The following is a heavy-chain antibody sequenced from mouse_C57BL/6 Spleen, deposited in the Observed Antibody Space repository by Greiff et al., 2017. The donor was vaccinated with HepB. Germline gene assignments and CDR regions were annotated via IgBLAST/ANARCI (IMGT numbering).Heavy chain of an antibody. D-gene: IGHD1-1*01. CDR2: INPNNGGT. Sequence: EVQLQQSGPELVKPGASVKISCKASGYTFTDYYMNWVKQSHGKSLEWIGDINPNNGGTSYNQKFKGKATLTVDKSSSTAYMELRSLTSEDSAVYYCAILTVVAEAYWGQGTLVTVSA. V-gene: IGHV1-26*01. CDR1: GYTFTDYY. J-gene: IGHJ3*01. CDR3: AILTVVAEAY.